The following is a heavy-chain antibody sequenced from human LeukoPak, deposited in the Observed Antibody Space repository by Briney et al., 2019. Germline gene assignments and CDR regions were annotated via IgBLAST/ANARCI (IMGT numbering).Heavy chain of an antibody. CDR3: ARGENIVATPTF. CDR2: MNPNSGST. V-gene: IGHV1-8*03. CDR1: GYTFTSYD. Sequence: ASVKVSCKASGYTFTSYDINWVRQATGQGLEWMGWMNPNSGSTGYAQKFQGRVTITRNTSISTAYMELSGLRSEDTAVYYCARGENIVATPTFWGQGTLVTVSS. D-gene: IGHD5-12*01. J-gene: IGHJ4*02.